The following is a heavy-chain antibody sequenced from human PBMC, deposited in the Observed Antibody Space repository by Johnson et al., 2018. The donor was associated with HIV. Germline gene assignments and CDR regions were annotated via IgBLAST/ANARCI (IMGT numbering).Heavy chain of an antibody. V-gene: IGHV3-30*03. CDR3: ARATVESAFDI. J-gene: IGHJ3*02. CDR2: ISYDGSNK. D-gene: IGHD4-23*01. CDR1: GFTFSSFD. Sequence: QMLLVESGGGVVQPGRSLRVSCGTSGFTFSSFDMHWVRQAPGKGLEWVAFISYDGSNKYYADSLKGRFTISRDNSQNTLFVQMNSLRPEDTAVYFCARATVESAFDIWGQGTMVTVSS.